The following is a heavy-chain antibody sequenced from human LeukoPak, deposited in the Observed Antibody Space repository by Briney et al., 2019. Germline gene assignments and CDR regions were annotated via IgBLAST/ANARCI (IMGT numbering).Heavy chain of an antibody. V-gene: IGHV4-31*03. Sequence: SETLSLTCTVSGGSISSGGYYWSWIRQHPGKGLEWIGYIYYSGSTYYNPSPKSRVTISVDTSKNQFSLKLSSVTAADTAVYYCARDYYGSGSYYNDAFDIWGQGTMVTVSS. D-gene: IGHD3-10*01. CDR2: IYYSGST. CDR1: GGSISSGGYY. J-gene: IGHJ3*02. CDR3: ARDYYGSGSYYNDAFDI.